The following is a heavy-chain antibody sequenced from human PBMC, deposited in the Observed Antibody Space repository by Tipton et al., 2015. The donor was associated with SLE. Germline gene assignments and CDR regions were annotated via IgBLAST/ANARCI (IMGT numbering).Heavy chain of an antibody. Sequence: QLVQSGAEVKKPGASVKVSCKASGYTFISYGISWVRQAPGQGLEWMGWISAYNGNTNYAQKLQGRVTMTTDTSTSTAYMELRSLTPDDTAVYYCRLTLTGYYEFDYWGQGTLVTVSS. V-gene: IGHV1-18*01. CDR2: ISAYNGNT. D-gene: IGHD3-9*01. J-gene: IGHJ4*02. CDR3: RLTLTGYYEFDY. CDR1: GYTFISYG.